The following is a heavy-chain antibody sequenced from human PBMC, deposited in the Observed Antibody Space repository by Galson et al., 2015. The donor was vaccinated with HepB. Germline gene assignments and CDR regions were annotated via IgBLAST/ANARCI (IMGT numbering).Heavy chain of an antibody. D-gene: IGHD3-10*01. CDR3: ARDDSYWGSGNIDY. CDR2: ISYDGSNK. J-gene: IGHJ4*02. Sequence: SLRLSCAASGFTFSSYAMHWVRQAPGKGLEWVAVISYDGSNKYYADSVKGRFTISRDNSKNTLYLQMNSLRAEDTAVYYCARDDSYWGSGNIDYWGQGTLVTVSS. CDR1: GFTFSSYA. V-gene: IGHV3-30*04.